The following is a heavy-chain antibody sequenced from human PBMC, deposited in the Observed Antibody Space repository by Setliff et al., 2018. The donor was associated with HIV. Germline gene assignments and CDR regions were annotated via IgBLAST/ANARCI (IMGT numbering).Heavy chain of an antibody. CDR1: GDSINTPFW. CDR3: AKGSGPPWFDP. V-gene: IGHV4-4*07. Sequence: PSETLSLTCTVSGDSINTPFWWSWIRQPVGKGLEWIGRVTNTGDTSYNPSLKSRVTISMDTSKNLFSLKLTSVTAADTAVYFCAKGSGPPWFDPWGQGTLVTVSS. CDR2: VTNTGDT. D-gene: IGHD3-3*01. J-gene: IGHJ5*02.